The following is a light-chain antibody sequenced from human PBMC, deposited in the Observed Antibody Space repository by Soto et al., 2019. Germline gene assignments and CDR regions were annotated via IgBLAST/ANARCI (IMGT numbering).Light chain of an antibody. CDR1: QSVSSRY. CDR3: QQYRSART. CDR2: GAS. J-gene: IGKJ1*01. V-gene: IGKV3-20*01. Sequence: IVLTQSPGTLSLSPGERATLSCRASQSVSSRYLAWYQQKPGQAPRLLIYGASSRATGIPDRVSGSGSGKDFNLPSSRLEPEDFAVYYCQQYRSARTFGEGTKVEIK.